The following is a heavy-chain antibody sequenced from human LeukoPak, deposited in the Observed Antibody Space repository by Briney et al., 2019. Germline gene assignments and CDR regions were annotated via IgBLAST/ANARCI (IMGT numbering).Heavy chain of an antibody. Sequence: SETLSLTCAVYGGSFSGYYWSWLRQPPGKGLEWIGEINHSGSTNYNPSLKSRVTISVDTSKNQFSLKLSSVTAADTAVYYCARGRKWLVLGYYYYMDVWGKGTTVTVSS. CDR3: ARGRKWLVLGYYYYMDV. CDR2: INHSGST. V-gene: IGHV4-34*01. D-gene: IGHD6-19*01. J-gene: IGHJ6*03. CDR1: GGSFSGYY.